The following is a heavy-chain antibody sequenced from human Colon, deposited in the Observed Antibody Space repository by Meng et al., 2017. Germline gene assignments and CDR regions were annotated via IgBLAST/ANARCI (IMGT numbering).Heavy chain of an antibody. Sequence: QVQLQESGPGLVKPSQTAFRPCTVSGGFLNSDDYYWSWIRQSPGGCLEWIGLLSYSGNTFYNPSLRSRVAISADTSKSQFSLYLRSVTAADTAVYYCAREWRHYYGAGSFDYWGQGALVTVSS. J-gene: IGHJ4*02. D-gene: IGHD3-10*01. V-gene: IGHV4-30-4*01. CDR1: GGFLNSDDYY. CDR3: AREWRHYYGAGSFDY. CDR2: LSYSGNT.